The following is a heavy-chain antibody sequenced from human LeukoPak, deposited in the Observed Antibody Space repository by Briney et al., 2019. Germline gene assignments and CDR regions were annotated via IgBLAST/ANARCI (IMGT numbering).Heavy chain of an antibody. CDR3: AREDFGGYSYGREYDY. Sequence: ASVKVSCKASGYTFTGYHMHWVRQAPGQGLEWMGRINPNSGGTNYAQKFQGRVTMTRDTSISTAYMELSRLRSDDTAVYYCAREDFGGYSYGREYDYWGQGTLVTVSS. D-gene: IGHD5-18*01. J-gene: IGHJ4*02. CDR2: INPNSGGT. CDR1: GYTFTGYH. V-gene: IGHV1-2*06.